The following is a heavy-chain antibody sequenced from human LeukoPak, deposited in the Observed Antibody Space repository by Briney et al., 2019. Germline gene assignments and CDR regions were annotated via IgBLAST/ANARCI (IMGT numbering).Heavy chain of an antibody. CDR3: ATAPRGYDSNFDY. CDR1: GYTLTELS. V-gene: IGHV1-24*01. D-gene: IGHD5-12*01. J-gene: IGHJ4*02. Sequence: ASVKVSCKVSGYTLTELSMHWVRQAPGKGLEWKGGFDPEDGETIYAQKFQGRVTMTEDTSTDTAYMELSSLRSEDTAVYYCATAPRGYDSNFDYWGQGTLVTVSS. CDR2: FDPEDGET.